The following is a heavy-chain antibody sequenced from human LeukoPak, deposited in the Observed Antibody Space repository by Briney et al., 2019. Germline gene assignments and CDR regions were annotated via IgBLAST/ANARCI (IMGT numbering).Heavy chain of an antibody. V-gene: IGHV4-34*01. J-gene: IGHJ4*02. CDR1: GGSFSGYY. D-gene: IGHD3-3*01. Sequence: SETLSLTCAVYGGSFSGYYWSWIRQPPGKGLEWIGEINHSGSTNYNPSLKSRVTISVDTSKNQFSLKLSSVTAADTAVYYCARGQFVFGSRWHFDYWGQGTLVTV. CDR2: INHSGST. CDR3: ARGQFVFGSRWHFDY.